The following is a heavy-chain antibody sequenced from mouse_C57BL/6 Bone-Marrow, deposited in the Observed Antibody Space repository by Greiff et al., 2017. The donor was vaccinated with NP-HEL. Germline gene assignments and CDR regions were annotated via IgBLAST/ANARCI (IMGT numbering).Heavy chain of an antibody. J-gene: IGHJ3*01. V-gene: IGHV1-81*01. CDR1: GYTFTSYG. CDR3: AREGLF. CDR2: IYPRSGNT. D-gene: IGHD3-1*01. Sequence: VKVVESGAELARPGASVKLSCKASGYTFTSYGISWVKQRTGQGLEWIGEIYPRSGNTYYNEKFKGKATLTADKSSSTAYMELRSLTSEDSAVYFCAREGLFGGQGTLVTVSA.